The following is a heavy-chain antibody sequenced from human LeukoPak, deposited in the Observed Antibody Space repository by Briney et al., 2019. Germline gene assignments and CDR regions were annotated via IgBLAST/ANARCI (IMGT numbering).Heavy chain of an antibody. D-gene: IGHD2-2*01. V-gene: IGHV4-34*01. CDR1: GGSFSGYY. Sequence: SETLSLTCAVYGGSFSGYYWSWIRQPPGKGLEWIGEINRSGSTNYNPSLKSRVTISVDTSKNQFSLKLSSVTAADTAVYYCARVRQLPTYYYYYYGMDVWGQGTTVTVSS. J-gene: IGHJ6*02. CDR2: INRSGST. CDR3: ARVRQLPTYYYYYYGMDV.